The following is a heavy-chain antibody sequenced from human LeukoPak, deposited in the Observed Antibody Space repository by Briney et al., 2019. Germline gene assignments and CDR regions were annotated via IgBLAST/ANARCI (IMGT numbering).Heavy chain of an antibody. CDR1: GYTFTSNY. Sequence: ASVKVSCKASGYTFTSNYIHWVRQAPGQGLEWMGMIYPRDGSTSYAQKFQGRVTLTRDTSTSTVHMELSGLRSEDTAVYYCARDQEGFDYWGQGTLVTVSS. J-gene: IGHJ4*02. V-gene: IGHV1-46*01. CDR3: ARDQEGFDY. CDR2: IYPRDGST.